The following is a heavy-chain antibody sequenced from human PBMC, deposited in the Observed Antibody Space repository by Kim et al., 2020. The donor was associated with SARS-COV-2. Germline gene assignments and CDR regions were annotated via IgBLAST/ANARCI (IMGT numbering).Heavy chain of an antibody. J-gene: IGHJ5*02. V-gene: IGHV3-30*04. Sequence: GGSLRLSCAASGFTFSSYAMHWVRQAPGKGLEWVAVISYDGSNKYYADSVKGRFTISRDNSKNTLYLQMNSLRAEDTAVYYCARDFAVAGISIWFDPWGQGTLVTVSS. CDR3: ARDFAVAGISIWFDP. D-gene: IGHD6-19*01. CDR1: GFTFSSYA. CDR2: ISYDGSNK.